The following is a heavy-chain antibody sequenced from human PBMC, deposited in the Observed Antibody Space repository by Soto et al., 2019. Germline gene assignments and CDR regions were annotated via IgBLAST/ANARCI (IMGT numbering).Heavy chain of an antibody. V-gene: IGHV3-21*01. Sequence: EVQLVESGGGPVKPGGSLRLSCAASGFTFSSYSMNWVRQAPGKGLEWVSSISSSSSYIYYADSVKGRFTISRDNAKNSLYLQMNSLRAEDTAVYYCARDEVYCSGGSCYALGAFDIWGQGTMVTVSS. D-gene: IGHD2-15*01. CDR2: ISSSSSYI. CDR3: ARDEVYCSGGSCYALGAFDI. CDR1: GFTFSSYS. J-gene: IGHJ3*02.